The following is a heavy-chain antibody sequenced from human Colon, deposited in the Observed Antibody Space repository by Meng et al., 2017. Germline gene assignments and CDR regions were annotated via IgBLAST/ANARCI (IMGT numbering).Heavy chain of an antibody. CDR1: GFTFRSYW. CDR2: IDGAANDP. J-gene: IGHJ4*02. Sequence: VLLVESVEGLVTAGGSLRLSCAGYGFTFRSYWLLWVRQAPGKGLEWVSGIDGAANDPTYADSVTGRFTISRDNAKNTMYLQMNSLRAEDTAIYYCARALGYEAHCGRGTLVTVSS. CDR3: ARALGYEAH. D-gene: IGHD2-15*01. V-gene: IGHV3-74*03.